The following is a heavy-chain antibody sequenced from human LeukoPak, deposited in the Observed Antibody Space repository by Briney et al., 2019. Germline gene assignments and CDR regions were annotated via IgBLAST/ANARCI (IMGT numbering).Heavy chain of an antibody. CDR1: GSTFSGSA. J-gene: IGHJ6*04. CDR3: AELGITMIGGV. Sequence: GGSLRLSCAASGSTFSGSAMHWVRQAPGKGLEWVGQIGSGAKSYATAYAASVRGRFTISRDDSKNTAYLQMNSLRAEDTAVYYCAELGITMIGGVWDKGTTVTISS. CDR2: IGSGAKSYAT. D-gene: IGHD3-10*02. V-gene: IGHV3-73*01.